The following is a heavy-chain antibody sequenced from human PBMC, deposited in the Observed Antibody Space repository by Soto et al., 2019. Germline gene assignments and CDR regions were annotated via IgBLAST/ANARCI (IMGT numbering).Heavy chain of an antibody. J-gene: IGHJ4*01. CDR3: IAVRNTKGAQAFDY. Sequence: EVQLVQSGGGVVKPGGSVILSCAASGFTFGDTPMNWVRQAPGKGLEWVGRLKSKSDGGATDLAAAVRGRFNISRDASPTTLNLPMDSLTTEDTAVYTCIAVRNTKGAQAFDYWGQGNLVTGSS. V-gene: IGHV3-15*07. CDR2: LKSKSDGGAT. CDR1: GFTFGDTP.